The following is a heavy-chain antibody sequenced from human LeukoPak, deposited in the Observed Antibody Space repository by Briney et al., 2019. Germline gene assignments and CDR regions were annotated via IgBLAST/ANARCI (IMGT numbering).Heavy chain of an antibody. V-gene: IGHV3-7*04. CDR1: GFTFSSFW. CDR2: INSDASAS. Sequence: GGSLRLSCAASGFTFSSFWMGWVRQAPGKGLEWVASINSDASASHHVDSVNGRFTISRDNAKNSLYLQMSYLRAEDTAVYFCTRVTTNGYFEYWGQGTLVTVSS. J-gene: IGHJ4*02. D-gene: IGHD1-1*01. CDR3: TRVTTNGYFEY.